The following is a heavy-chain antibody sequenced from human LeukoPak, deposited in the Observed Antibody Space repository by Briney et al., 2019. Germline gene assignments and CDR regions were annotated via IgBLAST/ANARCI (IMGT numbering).Heavy chain of an antibody. CDR1: GFTFSNYG. V-gene: IGHV3-30*02. D-gene: IGHD2-21*01. J-gene: IGHJ4*02. CDR2: IRYDGSNK. Sequence: GGSLRLSCAASGFTFSNYGMHWVRQAAGKGLEWVTFIRYDGSNKYYADSVKGRFTISRDNSKNTLYLQMNSLRAEDTAVYYCAKAINKGKKFDCWGQGTLITVSS. CDR3: AKAINKGKKFDC.